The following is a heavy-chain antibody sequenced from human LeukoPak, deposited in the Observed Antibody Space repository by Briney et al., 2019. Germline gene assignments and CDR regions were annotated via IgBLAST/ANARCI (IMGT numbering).Heavy chain of an antibody. D-gene: IGHD2-2*01. V-gene: IGHV1-8*03. J-gene: IGHJ6*03. Sequence: ASVKDSCKASGYTFTSYVINWVRQATGQGLEWMGWMNPNSGNTGYAQKFQGRVTITRNTSISTAYMELSSLRSEDTAVYYCARGHLLSPWFHIVVVPAAMSYYYMDVWAKGPRSPSP. CDR1: GYTFTSYV. CDR3: ARGHLLSPWFHIVVVPAAMSYYYMDV. CDR2: MNPNSGNT.